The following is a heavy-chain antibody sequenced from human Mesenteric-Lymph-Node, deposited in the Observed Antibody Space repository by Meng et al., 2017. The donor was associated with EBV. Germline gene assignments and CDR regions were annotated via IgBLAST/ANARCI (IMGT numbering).Heavy chain of an antibody. J-gene: IGHJ5*02. Sequence: EVQLVESGGGLVQPGESXRLSCVASGFPFNNYAMAWVRQTPGEGLEWVADISDNSRYTSYGDSVKGRFTISRDNSRNTVFLQMNSLRVEDTAVYYCALGGYYAPLDRWGQGALVTVSS. D-gene: IGHD3-10*01. CDR2: ISDNSRYT. CDR1: GFPFNNYA. CDR3: ALGGYYAPLDR. V-gene: IGHV3-23*04.